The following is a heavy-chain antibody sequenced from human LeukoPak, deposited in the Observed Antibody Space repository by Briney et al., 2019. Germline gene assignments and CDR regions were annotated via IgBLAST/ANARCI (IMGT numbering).Heavy chain of an antibody. CDR1: VYTFTGYY. J-gene: IGHJ4*02. CDR3: AGSAGIVGAVDY. D-gene: IGHD1-26*01. Sequence: ASVKVSCKASVYTFTGYYMHWVRQAPGQGLEWMGWINPNSGGTNYAQKFQGRVTMTRDTSISTAYMELSRLRSDDTAVYYCAGSAGIVGAVDYWGQGTLVTVSS. CDR2: INPNSGGT. V-gene: IGHV1-2*02.